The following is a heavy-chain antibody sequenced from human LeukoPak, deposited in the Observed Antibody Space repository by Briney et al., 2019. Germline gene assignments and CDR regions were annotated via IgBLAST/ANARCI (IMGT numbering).Heavy chain of an antibody. Sequence: ASVKVSCKASGYTFTGYYMHWVRQAPGQGLEWMGWINPNSGGTNYAQKFQGWVTMTRDTSISTAYMELSRLRSDDTAVYYCARDGTTGYIPFYYYYGMDVWGQGTTVTVSS. CDR1: GYTFTGYY. J-gene: IGHJ6*02. CDR2: INPNSGGT. D-gene: IGHD3-9*01. V-gene: IGHV1-2*04. CDR3: ARDGTTGYIPFYYYYGMDV.